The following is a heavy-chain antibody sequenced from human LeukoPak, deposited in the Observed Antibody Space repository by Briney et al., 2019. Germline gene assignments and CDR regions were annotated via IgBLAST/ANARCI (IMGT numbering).Heavy chain of an antibody. CDR3: ARGIAVAGHYCYYGMDV. CDR2: IIPIFGTA. D-gene: IGHD6-19*01. Sequence: SVKVSCKASGGTFSSYAISWVRQAPGQGLEWMGGIIPIFGTANYAQKFQGRVTITADESTSTAYMELSSLRSEDTAVYYCARGIAVAGHYCYYGMDVWGQGTTVTVSS. J-gene: IGHJ6*02. CDR1: GGTFSSYA. V-gene: IGHV1-69*13.